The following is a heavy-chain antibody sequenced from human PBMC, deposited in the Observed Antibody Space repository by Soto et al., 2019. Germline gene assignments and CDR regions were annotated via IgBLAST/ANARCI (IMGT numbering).Heavy chain of an antibody. D-gene: IGHD6-13*01. J-gene: IGHJ4*02. V-gene: IGHV3-23*01. Sequence: EVQLLESGGGLVQPGGSLRLSCAPSGFTFSSYAMSWVRQAPGKGLEWVSAISGSGGSTYYADSVKGRFTISRDNSKNTLYLQMNSLRAEDTAVYYCAKFQTKYSSSWYFGYWGQGTLVTVSS. CDR1: GFTFSSYA. CDR2: ISGSGGST. CDR3: AKFQTKYSSSWYFGY.